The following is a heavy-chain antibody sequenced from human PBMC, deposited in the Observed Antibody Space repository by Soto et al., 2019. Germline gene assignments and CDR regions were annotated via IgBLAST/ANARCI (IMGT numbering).Heavy chain of an antibody. CDR3: ARDRMTTVTTFYYYGMDV. D-gene: IGHD4-4*01. CDR1: GYTFTSYG. V-gene: IGHV1-18*04. CDR2: ISAYNGNT. Sequence: XSVKVSCKASGYTFTSYGISWVRQAPVQGLEWMGWISAYNGNTNYAQKLQGRVTMTTDTSTSTAYMELRSLRSDDTAVYYCARDRMTTVTTFYYYGMDVWGQGTTVTVSS. J-gene: IGHJ6*02.